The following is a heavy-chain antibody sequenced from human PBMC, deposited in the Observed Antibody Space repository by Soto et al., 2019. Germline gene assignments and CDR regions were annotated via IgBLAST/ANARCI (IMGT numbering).Heavy chain of an antibody. CDR3: ARDLDYSTSICAY. J-gene: IGHJ4*02. Sequence: VKVSCKTSGYTFTNHGVNWVRQAPGQGLEWMGWISAYNGDTDYAQKFQDRVTMTIDTSTNTVFMELRSLRSDDTAVYYCARDLDYSTSICAYWGQGTPVTVSS. CDR1: GYTFTNHG. D-gene: IGHD4-4*01. CDR2: ISAYNGDT. V-gene: IGHV1-18*04.